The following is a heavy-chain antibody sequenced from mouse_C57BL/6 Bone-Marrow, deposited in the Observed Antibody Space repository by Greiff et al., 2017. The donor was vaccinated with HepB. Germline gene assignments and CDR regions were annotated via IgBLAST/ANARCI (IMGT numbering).Heavy chain of an antibody. CDR1: GYTFTDYY. J-gene: IGHJ4*01. D-gene: IGHD1-1*01. V-gene: IGHV1-26*01. Sequence: EVQLVESGPELVKPGASVKISCKASGYTFTDYYMNWVKQSHGKSLEWIGDINPNNGGTSYNQKFKGKATLTVDKSSSTAYMELRSLTSEDSAVYYCASSPYYYGSSYGYYAMDYWGQGTSVTVSS. CDR2: INPNNGGT. CDR3: ASSPYYYGSSYGYYAMDY.